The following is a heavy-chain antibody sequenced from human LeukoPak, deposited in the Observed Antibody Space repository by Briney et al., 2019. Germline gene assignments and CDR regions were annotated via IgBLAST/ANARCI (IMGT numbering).Heavy chain of an antibody. Sequence: SETLSLTCTVSGGSVSGSYWNWFRQPPGEGLEWIGYVSNSGSGSTKYNPSLESRVTMSVETSKNQFSLKLSSVTAADTAVYYCAKWNGGRYHFASWGQGTLVTVSS. V-gene: IGHV4-59*02. D-gene: IGHD1-26*01. CDR3: AKWNGGRYHFAS. CDR1: GGSVSGSY. J-gene: IGHJ4*02. CDR2: VSNSGSGST.